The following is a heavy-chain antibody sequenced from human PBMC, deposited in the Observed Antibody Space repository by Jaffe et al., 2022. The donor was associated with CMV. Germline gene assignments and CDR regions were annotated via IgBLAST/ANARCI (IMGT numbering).Heavy chain of an antibody. D-gene: IGHD3-3*01. V-gene: IGHV4-34*01. CDR3: ARGERGGYYDFWSGPWYYMDV. Sequence: QVQLQQWGAGLLKPSETLSLTCAVYGGSFSGYYWSWIRQPPGKGLEWIGEINHSGSTNYNPSLKSRVTISVDTSKNQFSLKLSSVTAADTAVYYCARGERGGYYDFWSGPWYYMDVWGKGTTVTVSS. CDR2: INHSGST. J-gene: IGHJ6*03. CDR1: GGSFSGYY.